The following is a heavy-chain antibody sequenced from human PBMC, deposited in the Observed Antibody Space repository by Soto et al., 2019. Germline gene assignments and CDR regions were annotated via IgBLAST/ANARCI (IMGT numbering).Heavy chain of an antibody. CDR3: ARLWSSGSYFFAYDVDY. CDR2: IYHSGST. CDR1: GGSISSSNW. J-gene: IGHJ4*02. D-gene: IGHD3-10*01. Sequence: QVQLQESGPGLVKPSGTLSLTCAVSGGSISSSNWWSWVRQPPGKGLEWIGEIYHSGSTNYNPSRTSRSTISVDKSKNQFSLKLSSVTAADTAVYYCARLWSSGSYFFAYDVDYWGQGTLVTVSS. V-gene: IGHV4-4*02.